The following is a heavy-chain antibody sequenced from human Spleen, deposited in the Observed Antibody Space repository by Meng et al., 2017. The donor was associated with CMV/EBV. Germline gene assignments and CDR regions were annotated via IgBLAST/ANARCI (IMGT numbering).Heavy chain of an antibody. CDR2: ISGSGGRT. V-gene: IGHV3-23*01. D-gene: IGHD2-21*01. Sequence: GESLKISCAASGFTFSDYYMSWVRQAPGKGLEWVAAISGSGGRTYFAYSGKVRFAITRDNSKNTVYLQMNSLGAADTAMYYCARDPTILPKWGQGTLVTVSS. CDR3: ARDPTILPK. CDR1: GFTFSDYY. J-gene: IGHJ4*02.